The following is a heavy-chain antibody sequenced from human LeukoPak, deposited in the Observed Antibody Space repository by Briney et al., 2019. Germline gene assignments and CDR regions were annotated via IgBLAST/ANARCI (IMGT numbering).Heavy chain of an antibody. V-gene: IGHV4-39*07. D-gene: IGHD6-19*01. Sequence: PSETLSLTCTVSGVSISTSNSYWGWIRQPPGKGLEWIGSIYYTGSTYYNPSLKSRVTISVDTSKNQFSLKLSSVTAADTAVYYCARDPSIAVAGTNGGGNWFDPWGQGTLVTVSS. CDR2: IYYTGST. CDR3: ARDPSIAVAGTNGGGNWFDP. J-gene: IGHJ5*02. CDR1: GVSISTSNSY.